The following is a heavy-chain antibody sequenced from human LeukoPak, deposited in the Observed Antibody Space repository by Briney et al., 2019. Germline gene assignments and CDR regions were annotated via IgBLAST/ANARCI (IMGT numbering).Heavy chain of an antibody. J-gene: IGHJ4*02. CDR2: ISGGGTYT. CDR3: ATSGYTHAFDY. V-gene: IGHV3-11*03. Sequence: GGSLRLSCAASGFTFTNYAMTWIRQAPGKGLEWVAYISGGGTYTHYADSVKGRFTISRDNAKNSLYLQMNSLRAEDTAMYYCATSGYTHAFDYWGQGTLVTVSS. D-gene: IGHD5-18*01. CDR1: GFTFTNYA.